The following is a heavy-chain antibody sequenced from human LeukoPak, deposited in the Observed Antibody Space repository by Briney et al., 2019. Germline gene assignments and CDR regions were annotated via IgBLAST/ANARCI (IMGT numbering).Heavy chain of an antibody. CDR1: GYTFSKYW. V-gene: IGHV5-51*01. CDR2: IYPPDSDT. D-gene: IGHD3-22*01. J-gene: IGHJ5*02. Sequence: GESLKISCQGSGYTFSKYWIGWVRQMPGKGLEWMGIIYPPDSDTKYSPSFRGQFTMSVDKSTDTAYLQWSSLKASDTAMYYCARLRTYYYDSSGYYPDGGSWFDPWGQGTLVTVSS. CDR3: ARLRTYYYDSSGYYPDGGSWFDP.